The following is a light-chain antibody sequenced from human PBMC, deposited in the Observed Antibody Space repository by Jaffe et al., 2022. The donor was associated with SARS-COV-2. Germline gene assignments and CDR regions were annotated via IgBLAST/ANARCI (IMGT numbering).Light chain of an antibody. Sequence: DIQMTQSPSSLSASVGDRVTITCRASQYVDTYLNWYQQKPGLAPKLLVSSASSLQNGVPSSFSASGSGANFTLTITSLQPEDFATYYCQQSYISPYTFGQGTRL. V-gene: IGKV1-39*01. CDR2: SAS. CDR1: QYVDTY. CDR3: QQSYISPYT. J-gene: IGKJ2*01.